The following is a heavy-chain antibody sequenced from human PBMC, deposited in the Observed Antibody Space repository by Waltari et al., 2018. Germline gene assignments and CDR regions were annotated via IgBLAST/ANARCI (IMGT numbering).Heavy chain of an antibody. J-gene: IGHJ6*02. CDR1: GGSISRYY. CDR2: ISYSGST. Sequence: QVQMQESGPGLLKPSENLSLTCTVSGGSISRYYWSWIRQPPGKGLEWIGYISYSGSTNYNPSLKSRVTISVDTSKNQFSLKLSSVTAADTAVYYCARHRFGWFGESPRYYYYGMDVWGQGTTVTVSS. V-gene: IGHV4-59*08. CDR3: ARHRFGWFGESPRYYYYGMDV. D-gene: IGHD3-10*01.